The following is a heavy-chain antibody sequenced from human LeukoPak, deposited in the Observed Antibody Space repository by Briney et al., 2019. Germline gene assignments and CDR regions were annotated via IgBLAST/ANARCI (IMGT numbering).Heavy chain of an antibody. V-gene: IGHV4-34*01. CDR1: GGSFSGYY. D-gene: IGHD6-6*01. J-gene: IGHJ5*02. Sequence: SETLSLTCAVYGGSFSGYYWSWIRQPPGKGLEWIGEINHSGSTNYNPSLKSRVTISVDTSKNQFSLKLSSVTAADTAVYYCARKYPDHWFDPWGQGTLVTVSS. CDR2: INHSGST. CDR3: ARKYPDHWFDP.